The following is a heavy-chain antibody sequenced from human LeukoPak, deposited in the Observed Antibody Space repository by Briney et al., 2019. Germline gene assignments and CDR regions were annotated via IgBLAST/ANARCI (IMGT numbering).Heavy chain of an antibody. Sequence: SETLSLTCAVYSGTFSGYYWSWIRQPPGKGLEWIGEINHRGSTNYNPSLKSRVTISVDTSKNQFSLKLSSVTAADTAVYYCARTRRELRDFDYWGQGTLVTVSS. D-gene: IGHD1-26*01. J-gene: IGHJ4*02. CDR3: ARTRRELRDFDY. V-gene: IGHV4-34*09. CDR2: INHRGST. CDR1: SGTFSGYY.